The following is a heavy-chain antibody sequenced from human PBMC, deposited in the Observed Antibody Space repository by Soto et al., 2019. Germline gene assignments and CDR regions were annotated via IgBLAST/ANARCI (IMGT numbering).Heavy chain of an antibody. D-gene: IGHD3-22*01. V-gene: IGHV3-7*05. CDR2: IKQDGSEE. J-gene: IGHJ4*02. CDR1: GFTFSSYW. CDR3: ASDHYYDSSGYYGYFDY. Sequence: EVQLVESGGGLVQPGGSLRLSCAASGFTFSSYWMSWVRQAPGKGLEWVANIKQDGSEEYYVDSVKGRFTISRDNAKNSLYLQMNSLRAEDTAVYYCASDHYYDSSGYYGYFDYWGQGTLVTVSS.